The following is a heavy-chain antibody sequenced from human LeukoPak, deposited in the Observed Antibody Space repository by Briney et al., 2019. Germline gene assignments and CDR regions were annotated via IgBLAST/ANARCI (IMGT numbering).Heavy chain of an antibody. CDR3: AATPGIAVFDY. CDR1: GFTVSSNY. CDR2: IYSGGST. V-gene: IGHV3-66*02. J-gene: IGHJ4*02. Sequence: GGSLRLSRAASGFTVSSNYMSWVRQAPGKGLEWVSVIYSGGSTYYADSVKGRFTISRDNPKNTLYLQMNSLRAEDTAVYYCAATPGIAVFDYWGQGTLVTVSS. D-gene: IGHD6-19*01.